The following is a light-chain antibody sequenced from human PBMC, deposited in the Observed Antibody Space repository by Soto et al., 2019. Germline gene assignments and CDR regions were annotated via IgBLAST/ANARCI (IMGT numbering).Light chain of an antibody. Sequence: DIQMTQSPSSLSASVGDRVTITCRASQSISDYLNWYQQRPGKAPKLLIYAASNLQSGVPSRFSGSGSGTDFTLTISSLQPEDFATYYCQQSYSPSYTFGQGTKLEIK. CDR2: AAS. CDR3: QQSYSPSYT. CDR1: QSISDY. J-gene: IGKJ2*01. V-gene: IGKV1-39*01.